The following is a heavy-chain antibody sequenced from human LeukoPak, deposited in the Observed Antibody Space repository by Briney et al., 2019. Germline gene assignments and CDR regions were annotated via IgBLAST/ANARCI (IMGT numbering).Heavy chain of an antibody. Sequence: GGSLRLSCAASGFTFSSYGMRWVRQAPGKGLEWVAVIWYDGSNKYYADSVKGRFTISRDNSKNSLNLQMNSLRADDTAVYHCAKVMAYYYMDVWGTGTTVTVSS. J-gene: IGHJ6*03. D-gene: IGHD3-16*01. V-gene: IGHV3-30*02. CDR1: GFTFSSYG. CDR2: IWYDGSNK. CDR3: AKVMAYYYMDV.